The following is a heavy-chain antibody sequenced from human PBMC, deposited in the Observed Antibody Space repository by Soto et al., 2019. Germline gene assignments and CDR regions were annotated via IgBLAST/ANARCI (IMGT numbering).Heavy chain of an antibody. V-gene: IGHV3-7*01. D-gene: IGHD2-2*01. J-gene: IGHJ5*02. CDR1: KFTCNKYW. CDR3: AVGYSSPREDGS. CDR2: INQEGTEK. Sequence: EVQLVESGGGLVQPGGSLRLSCVASKFTCNKYWMSWVRQAPGKGPEWVAIINQEGTEKYFVDSVKGRFTISRDSAKNSLFLQMSSLGVEDTAVYYCAVGYSSPREDGSWGQGTLVTVSS.